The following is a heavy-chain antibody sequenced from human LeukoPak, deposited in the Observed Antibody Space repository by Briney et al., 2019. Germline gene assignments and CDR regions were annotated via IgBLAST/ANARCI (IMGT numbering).Heavy chain of an antibody. Sequence: GGSLRLSCAAPGFTFSDFAMNWVRQAPGKGLEWVTAISGNGGSTYYADSVKGRFSISRDNSKNTLFLQMNSPTAGDTGVYYCAKARSAVVEAATNYWGQGTRVTVSS. CDR2: ISGNGGST. CDR3: AKARSAVVEAATNY. D-gene: IGHD2-15*01. J-gene: IGHJ4*02. CDR1: GFTFSDFA. V-gene: IGHV3-23*01.